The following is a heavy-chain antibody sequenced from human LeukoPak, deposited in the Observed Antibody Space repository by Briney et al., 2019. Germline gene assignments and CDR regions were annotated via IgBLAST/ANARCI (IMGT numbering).Heavy chain of an antibody. CDR3: AKTAVPAAILSWFDP. Sequence: GGSLRPSCAASGFTFSSYAMSWVRQAPGKGLEWVSAISGSGGSTYYADSVKGRFTISRDNSKNTLYLQMNGLRAEDTAVYYCAKTAVPAAILSWFDPWGQGTLVTVSS. V-gene: IGHV3-23*01. D-gene: IGHD2-2*01. CDR2: ISGSGGST. J-gene: IGHJ5*02. CDR1: GFTFSSYA.